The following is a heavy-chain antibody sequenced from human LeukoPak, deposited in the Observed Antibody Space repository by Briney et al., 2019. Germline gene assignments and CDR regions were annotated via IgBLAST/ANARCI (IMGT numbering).Heavy chain of an antibody. J-gene: IGHJ6*02. CDR3: ASTYSSSWYYYYGMDV. CDR2: INHSGST. D-gene: IGHD6-13*01. CDR1: GGSFSGYY. V-gene: IGHV4-34*01. Sequence: PSETLSLTCAVYGGSFSGYYWSWIRQPLGKGLEWIGEINHSGSTNYNPSLKSRVTISVDTSKNQFSLKLSSVTAADTAVYYCASTYSSSWYYYYGMDVWGQGTTVTVS.